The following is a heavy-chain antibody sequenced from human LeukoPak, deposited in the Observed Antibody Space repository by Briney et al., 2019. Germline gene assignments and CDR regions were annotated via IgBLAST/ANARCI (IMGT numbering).Heavy chain of an antibody. V-gene: IGHV1-2*02. Sequence: ASVKVSCKASGYTLIDYYMHWVRQAPGQGLEWMGWINPNSGGTNYAQKFQGRVTMTRDTSISTAYMELSRLRSDDTAVYYCARGPTWQRPDYWGQGTLVTVSS. CDR3: ARGPTWQRPDY. CDR2: INPNSGGT. CDR1: GYTLIDYY. J-gene: IGHJ4*02. D-gene: IGHD6-25*01.